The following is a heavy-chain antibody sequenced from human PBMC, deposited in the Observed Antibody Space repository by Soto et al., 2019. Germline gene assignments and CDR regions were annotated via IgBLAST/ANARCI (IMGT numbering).Heavy chain of an antibody. CDR1: GGTFSSYA. V-gene: IGHV1-69*06. D-gene: IGHD3-3*01. CDR2: IIPIFGTA. CDR3: ARGKANYDFWSGYYSTFDY. J-gene: IGHJ4*02. Sequence: QVQLVQSGAEVKKPGSSVKVSCKASGGTFSSYAISWVRQAPGQGLEWMGGIIPIFGTANYAQKFQGRVTITAVKSTSTAYMELSSLRSEDTAVYYCARGKANYDFWSGYYSTFDYWGQGTLVTVSS.